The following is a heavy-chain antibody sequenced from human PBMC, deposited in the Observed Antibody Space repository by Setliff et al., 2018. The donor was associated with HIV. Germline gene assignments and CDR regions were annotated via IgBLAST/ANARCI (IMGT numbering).Heavy chain of an antibody. CDR3: AKTYSGYDMTRYYYMDV. D-gene: IGHD5-12*01. CDR1: GGTFSSYA. CDR2: IIPIFGTA. Sequence: ASVKVSCKSSGGTFSSYAISWVRQAPGQGLEWMGGIIPIFGTANYAQKFQGRVTITTDESTSTAYMELSSLRSEDTAVYYYAKTYSGYDMTRYYYMDVWGKGTTVTVSS. V-gene: IGHV1-69*05. J-gene: IGHJ6*03.